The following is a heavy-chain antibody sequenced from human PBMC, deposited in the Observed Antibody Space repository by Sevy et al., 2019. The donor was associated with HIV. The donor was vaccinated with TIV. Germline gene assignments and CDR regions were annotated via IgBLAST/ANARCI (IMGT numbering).Heavy chain of an antibody. Sequence: ASVKVSCKASGYTFTGYYMHWVRQAPGQGLEWMGWINPNSGGTNYAQKFQGRVTMTRDTSISTAYMELSRLRSDDTAVYYCARGGYDSGWYHLLYPRGEYGMDVWGQGTTVTVSS. CDR1: GYTFTGYY. J-gene: IGHJ6*02. V-gene: IGHV1-2*02. CDR2: INPNSGGT. CDR3: ARGGYDSGWYHLLYPRGEYGMDV. D-gene: IGHD6-19*01.